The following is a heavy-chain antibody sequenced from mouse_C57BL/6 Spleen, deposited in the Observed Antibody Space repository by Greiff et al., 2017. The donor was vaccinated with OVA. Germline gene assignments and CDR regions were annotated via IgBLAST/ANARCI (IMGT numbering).Heavy chain of an antibody. V-gene: IGHV1-4*01. J-gene: IGHJ4*01. Sequence: VQLQESGAELVRPGASVKMSCKASGYTFTSYTMHWVKQRPGQGLEWIGYINPSSGYTKYNQKFKDKATLTADKSSSTAYMQLSSLTSEDSAVYYCARSITAVVAKDCAMDYWGQGTSVTVSS. CDR1: GYTFTSYT. CDR3: ARSITAVVAKDCAMDY. D-gene: IGHD1-1*01. CDR2: INPSSGYT.